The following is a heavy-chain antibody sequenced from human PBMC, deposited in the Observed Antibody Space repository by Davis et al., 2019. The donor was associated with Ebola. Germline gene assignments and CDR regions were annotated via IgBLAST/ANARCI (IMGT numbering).Heavy chain of an antibody. CDR3: ARSTASDY. Sequence: GGSLRLSCAASGFSLTTHSMHWVRQAPGKGLEWVALISYDGSNKYYADSVKGRFSISRDNSKNTLYLQMNSLRAEDTAVYYCARSTASDYWGQGTLVTVSS. J-gene: IGHJ4*02. V-gene: IGHV3-30-3*01. CDR2: ISYDGSNK. CDR1: GFSLTTHS. D-gene: IGHD5-18*01.